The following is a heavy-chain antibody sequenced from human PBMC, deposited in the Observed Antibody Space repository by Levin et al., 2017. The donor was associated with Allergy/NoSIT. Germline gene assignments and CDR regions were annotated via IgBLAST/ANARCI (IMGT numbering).Heavy chain of an antibody. CDR2: IYYSGST. J-gene: IGHJ5*02. D-gene: IGHD4-17*01. Sequence: SETLSLTCTVSGGSVRSTSYYWGWIRQPPGKGLEWIGSIYYSGSTYYNPSLKSRVTISVDTSKNQFSLKLSSVTAADTAVYYCARLDYGDHTGNWFDPWGQGTLVTVSS. CDR3: ARLDYGDHTGNWFDP. CDR1: GGSVRSTSYY. V-gene: IGHV4-39*01.